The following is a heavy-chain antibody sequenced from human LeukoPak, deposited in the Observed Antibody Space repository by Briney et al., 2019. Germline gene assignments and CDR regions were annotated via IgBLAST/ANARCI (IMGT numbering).Heavy chain of an antibody. CDR1: GFTFSSYG. CDR2: IRYDGSNK. V-gene: IGHV3-30*02. CDR3: AKEPHPLYYYYYMDV. Sequence: GGSLRLSCAASGFTFSSYGMHWVCQAPGKGLEWVAFIRYDGSNKYYADSMKGRFTISRDNSKNTLYLQMNSLRAEDTAVYYCAKEPHPLYYYYYMDVWGKGTTVTVSS. J-gene: IGHJ6*03.